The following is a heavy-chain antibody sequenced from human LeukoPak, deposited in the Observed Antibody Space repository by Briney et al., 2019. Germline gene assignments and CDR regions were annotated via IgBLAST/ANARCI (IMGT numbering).Heavy chain of an antibody. CDR1: GGSFSGYY. CDR3: ARGTPLGYCSGGSCYFLYYYYYYMDV. CDR2: INHSGST. Sequence: SETLFLTCAVYGGSFSGYYWSWIRQPPGKGLEWIGEINHSGSTNYNPSLKSRVTISVDTSKNQFSLKLSSVTAADTAVYYCARGTPLGYCSGGSCYFLYYYYYYMDVWGKGTTVTVSS. D-gene: IGHD2-15*01. V-gene: IGHV4-34*01. J-gene: IGHJ6*03.